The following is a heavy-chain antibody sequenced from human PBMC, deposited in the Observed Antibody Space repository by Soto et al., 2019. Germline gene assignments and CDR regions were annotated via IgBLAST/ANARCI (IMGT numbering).Heavy chain of an antibody. CDR1: GFTFDDYA. Sequence: LRLSCAASGFTFDDYAMHWVRQAPGKGLEWVSGISWNSGSIGYADSVKGRFTISRDNAKNSLYLQMNSLRAEDTALYYCAKDSSDNGMDVWGQGTTVTVSS. CDR2: ISWNSGSI. J-gene: IGHJ6*02. D-gene: IGHD3-9*01. CDR3: AKDSSDNGMDV. V-gene: IGHV3-9*01.